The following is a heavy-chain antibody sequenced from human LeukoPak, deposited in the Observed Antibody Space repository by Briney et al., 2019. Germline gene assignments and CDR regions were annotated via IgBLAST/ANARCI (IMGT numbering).Heavy chain of an antibody. CDR1: GFTFSSYA. V-gene: IGHV3-30*18. D-gene: IGHD2-2*01. CDR3: AKGPVVPAAGGFDP. CDR2: ISYDGSNK. J-gene: IGHJ5*02. Sequence: GGSLRLSCAASGFTFSSYAMSWVRQAPGKGLEWVAVISYDGSNKYYADSVKGRFTISRDNSKNTLYLQMNSLRAEDTAVYYCAKGPVVPAAGGFDPWGQGTLVTVSS.